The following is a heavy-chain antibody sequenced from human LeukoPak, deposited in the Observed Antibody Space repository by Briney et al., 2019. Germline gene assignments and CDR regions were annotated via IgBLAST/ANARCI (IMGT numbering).Heavy chain of an antibody. CDR1: GYTFTSYP. V-gene: IGHV1-18*01. Sequence: ATVKVSCKASGYTFTSYPISWVRQAPGQGLEWMGWITTYNGNTHYAQKLQGRVTMTTETSTSTAYMDLRGLRSDDTAVYYCARGYDYGDYVGDFDYWGQGTLVTVSS. D-gene: IGHD4-17*01. CDR2: ITTYNGNT. J-gene: IGHJ4*02. CDR3: ARGYDYGDYVGDFDY.